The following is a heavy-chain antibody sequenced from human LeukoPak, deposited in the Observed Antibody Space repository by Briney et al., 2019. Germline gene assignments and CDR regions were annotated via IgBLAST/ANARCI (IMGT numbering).Heavy chain of an antibody. CDR3: ARRRGIADF. J-gene: IGHJ4*02. CDR1: GYILTTYG. CDR2: INTNTGNP. Sequence: GASVKVSCKASGYILTTYGMNWVRQAPGQGLEWMGWINTNTGNPTYAQGFTGRFVFSLDTSVSTAYLQINSLEAEDSAVYYCARRRGIADFWGQGTLVTVSS. V-gene: IGHV7-4-1*02.